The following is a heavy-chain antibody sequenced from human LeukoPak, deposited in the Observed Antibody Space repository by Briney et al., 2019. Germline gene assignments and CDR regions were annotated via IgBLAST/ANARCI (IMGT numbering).Heavy chain of an antibody. Sequence: ASVKVSCKASGYTFTSYDINWVRQATGQGLEWMGWMNPNSGNTGYAQKFQGRVTITRNTSISTAYMELSSLRSEDTAVYYCARGQGGHYDFWSGYSTEFDYWGQGTLVTVSS. CDR2: MNPNSGNT. CDR3: ARGQGGHYDFWSGYSTEFDY. V-gene: IGHV1-8*03. J-gene: IGHJ4*02. CDR1: GYTFTSYD. D-gene: IGHD3-3*01.